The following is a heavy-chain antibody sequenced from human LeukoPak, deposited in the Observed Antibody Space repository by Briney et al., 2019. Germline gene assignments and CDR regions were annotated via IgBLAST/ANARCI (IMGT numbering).Heavy chain of an antibody. J-gene: IGHJ4*02. D-gene: IGHD3-3*01. V-gene: IGHV3-11*04. Sequence: GGSLRLSCSTSGFDFGENYMAWIRQTPGKGLEWISPISGTGGVIYYTDSVKGRFAISRDNAKNSPYLQMNSLRAEDTAVYYCARARFLDGYWGQGTLVTVSS. CDR2: ISGTGGVI. CDR1: GFDFGENY. CDR3: ARARFLDGY.